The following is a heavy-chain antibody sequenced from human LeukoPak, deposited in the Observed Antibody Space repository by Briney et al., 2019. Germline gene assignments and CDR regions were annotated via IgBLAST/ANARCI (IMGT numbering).Heavy chain of an antibody. CDR3: ASLTLVDGYNYEYYFDY. CDR1: GFTVSSNY. Sequence: GGSLRLSCAASGFTVSSNYMSWVRQAPGKGLEWVSVIYSGGSTYYADSVKGRFTISRDNSKNTLYLQMNSLRAEDTAVYYCASLTLVDGYNYEYYFDYWGQGTLVTVSS. J-gene: IGHJ4*02. CDR2: IYSGGST. D-gene: IGHD5-12*01. V-gene: IGHV3-66*01.